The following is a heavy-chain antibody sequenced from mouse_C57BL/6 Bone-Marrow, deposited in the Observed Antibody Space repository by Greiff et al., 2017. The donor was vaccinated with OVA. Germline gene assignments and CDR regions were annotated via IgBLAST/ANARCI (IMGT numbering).Heavy chain of an antibody. CDR2: INPSNGGT. V-gene: IGHV1-53*01. CDR1: GYTFTSYW. D-gene: IGHD4-1*01. Sequence: VQLQQPGTELVKPGASVKLSCKASGYTFTSYWMHWVKQRPGQGLEWIGNINPSNGGTNYNEKFKSKATLTVDKSSSTAYMQLSSLTSEDSAVYYCAREGELGSYYFDYWGQGTTLTVSS. CDR3: AREGELGSYYFDY. J-gene: IGHJ2*01.